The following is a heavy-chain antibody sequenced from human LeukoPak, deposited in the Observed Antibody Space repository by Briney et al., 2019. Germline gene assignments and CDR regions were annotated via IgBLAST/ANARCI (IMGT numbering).Heavy chain of an antibody. D-gene: IGHD3-3*01. CDR3: ARRGSGYYLGY. Sequence: SETLSLTCAVYGRSFSGYYWSWIRQPPGKGLEWIGEINHSGSTNYNPSLKSRVTISVDTSKNQFSLKLSSVTAADTAVYYCARRGSGYYLGYWGQGTLVTVSS. V-gene: IGHV4-34*01. J-gene: IGHJ4*02. CDR1: GRSFSGYY. CDR2: INHSGST.